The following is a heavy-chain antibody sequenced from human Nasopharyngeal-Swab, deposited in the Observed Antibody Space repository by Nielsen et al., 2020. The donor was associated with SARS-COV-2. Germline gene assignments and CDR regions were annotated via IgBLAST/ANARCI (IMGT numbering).Heavy chain of an antibody. CDR2: IYYSGST. D-gene: IGHD6-13*01. CDR3: ARVGAAPGTLKYYYYYMDV. V-gene: IGHV4-59*08. CDR1: GGSINYKY. Sequence: SETLSLTCTVSGGSINYKYWTWIRQTPGKGLEWIGHIYYSGSTSYNPSLKSRLTILIDRSKSQFSLKLSSVTAADTAVYYCARVGAAPGTLKYYYYYMDVWGKGTTVTVSS. J-gene: IGHJ6*03.